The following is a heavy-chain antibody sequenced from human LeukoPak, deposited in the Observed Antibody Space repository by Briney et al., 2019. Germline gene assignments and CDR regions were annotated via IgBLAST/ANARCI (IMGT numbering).Heavy chain of an antibody. CDR2: INHSGST. J-gene: IGHJ6*02. CDR3: ARGRGDFWSGYYFPYYYYYGMDV. D-gene: IGHD3-3*01. Sequence: SETLSLTCAVYGGSFSGYYWSWIRQPPGKGLEWIGDINHSGSTNYNPSLKSRVTISVDTSKNQFSLKLSSVTAADTAVYYCARGRGDFWSGYYFPYYYYYGMDVWGQGTTVTVSS. V-gene: IGHV4-34*01. CDR1: GGSFSGYY.